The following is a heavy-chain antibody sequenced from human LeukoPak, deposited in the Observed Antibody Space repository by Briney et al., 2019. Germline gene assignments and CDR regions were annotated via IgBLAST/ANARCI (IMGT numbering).Heavy chain of an antibody. Sequence: SEPLSLPCTVSVGSISSGDYYWSWIRQPPGKGLEWIGYIYYSGSAYYNPSLKSRVTISVDTSKNQFSLKLSSVTAADTAVYYCARDPYTATDAFDIWGQGTMVTVSS. CDR3: ARDPYTATDAFDI. V-gene: IGHV4-30-4*08. CDR1: VGSISSGDYY. D-gene: IGHD4-17*01. J-gene: IGHJ3*02. CDR2: IYYSGSA.